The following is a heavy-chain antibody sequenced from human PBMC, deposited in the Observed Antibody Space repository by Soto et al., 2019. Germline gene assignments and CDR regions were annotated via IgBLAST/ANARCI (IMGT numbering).Heavy chain of an antibody. CDR3: ARGIGSGSYQHYYYYGMDV. V-gene: IGHV3-33*01. D-gene: IGHD3-10*01. Sequence: GGSLRLSCAASGFTFSSYGMHWVRQAPGKGLEWVAVIWYDGSNKYYADSVKGRFTISRDNSKNTLYLQMNSLRAEDTAVYYCARGIGSGSYQHYYYYGMDVWGQGTTVTVSS. J-gene: IGHJ6*02. CDR2: IWYDGSNK. CDR1: GFTFSSYG.